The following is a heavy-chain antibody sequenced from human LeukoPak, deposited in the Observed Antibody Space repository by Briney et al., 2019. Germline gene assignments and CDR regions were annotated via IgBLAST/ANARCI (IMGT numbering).Heavy chain of an antibody. D-gene: IGHD2-21*02. Sequence: SETLSLTCAVYGGSFSGYYWRWIRQPPGKGLEWIGEINHSGSTNYNPSLKSRVTISVDTSKDQFSLKLSSVTAADTAVYYCARRRRHIVVVTASYYFDYWGQGTLVTVSS. CDR3: ARRRRHIVVVTASYYFDY. CDR2: INHSGST. J-gene: IGHJ4*02. CDR1: GGSFSGYY. V-gene: IGHV4-34*01.